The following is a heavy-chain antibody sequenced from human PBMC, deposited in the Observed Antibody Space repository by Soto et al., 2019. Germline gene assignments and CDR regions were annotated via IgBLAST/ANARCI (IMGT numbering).Heavy chain of an antibody. CDR3: AKDSLYDYIWGSYRLDAFDI. CDR2: ISGSGGST. V-gene: IGHV3-23*01. D-gene: IGHD3-16*02. CDR1: GFTFSSYA. J-gene: IGHJ3*02. Sequence: PGGSLRLSCAASGFTFSSYAMSWVRQAPGKGLEWVSAISGSGGSTYYADSVKGRFTISRDNSKNTLYLQMNSLRAEDTAVYYCAKDSLYDYIWGSYRLDAFDIWGQGTMVTVSS.